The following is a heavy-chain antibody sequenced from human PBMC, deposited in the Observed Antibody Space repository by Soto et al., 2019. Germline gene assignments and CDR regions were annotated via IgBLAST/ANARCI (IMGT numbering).Heavy chain of an antibody. CDR3: AFGFWSGYYLDP. V-gene: IGHV1-24*01. CDR2: FDPEDGET. D-gene: IGHD3-3*01. CDR1: GYTLTELS. Sequence: ASVKLSWKVSGYTLTELSMHWVRPAPGKGLEWMGGFDPEDGETIYAQKFQGRVTMTEDTSTDTAYMELSSLRSEDTAVYYCAFGFWSGYYLDPWGQGTLVTVSS. J-gene: IGHJ5*02.